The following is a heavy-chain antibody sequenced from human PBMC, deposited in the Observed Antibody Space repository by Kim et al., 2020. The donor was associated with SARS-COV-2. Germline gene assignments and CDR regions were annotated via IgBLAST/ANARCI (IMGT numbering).Heavy chain of an antibody. CDR1: GGSISSYY. CDR3: ASDRREEAGTIYYYYGMD. V-gene: IGHV4-59*01. D-gene: IGHD6-13*01. J-gene: IGHJ6*01. CDR2: IYYSGST. Sequence: SETLSLTCTVSGGSISSYYWSWIRQPPGKGLEWIGYIYYSGSTNYNPPLKSRVTTSVDTSKNQFSPKLSSVTAADTAVYYCASDRREEAGTIYYYYGMD.